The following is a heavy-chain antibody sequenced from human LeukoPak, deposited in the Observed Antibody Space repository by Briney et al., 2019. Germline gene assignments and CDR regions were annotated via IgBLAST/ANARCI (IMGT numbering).Heavy chain of an antibody. Sequence: GGSLRLSCAVSGITLNNYGMSWVRQAPGKGLEWVAGISDSGGRTNYADSVKGRFTISRDNPKNTLYLQMNSLRAEDTAVYFCAKRGVVIRVILVGFHKEAYYFDSWGQGALVTVSS. D-gene: IGHD3-22*01. CDR3: AKRGVVIRVILVGFHKEAYYFDS. CDR1: GITLNNYG. J-gene: IGHJ4*02. V-gene: IGHV3-23*01. CDR2: ISDSGGRT.